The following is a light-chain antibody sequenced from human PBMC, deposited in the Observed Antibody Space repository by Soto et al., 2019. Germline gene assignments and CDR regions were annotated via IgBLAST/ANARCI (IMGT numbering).Light chain of an antibody. CDR2: GVT. V-gene: IGLV2-14*01. J-gene: IGLJ1*01. CDR3: SSYVTSSTLGV. CDR1: SSDIGGYNY. Sequence: QSVLTQPASVSGSPGQSITISCTGPSSDIGGYNYVSWYHQHPGKAPKLLIYGVTHRPSGVSNLFSGSKSGNTASLTISALQAEDETDYYCSSYVTSSTLGVFGTGTRSPS.